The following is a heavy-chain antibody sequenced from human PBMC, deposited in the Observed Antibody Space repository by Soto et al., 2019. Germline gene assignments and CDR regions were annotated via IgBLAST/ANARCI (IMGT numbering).Heavy chain of an antibody. V-gene: IGHV1-69*06. J-gene: IGHJ5*02. CDR1: GGTFSSYA. CDR3: ARRYSSSWVLFGWFDP. Sequence: GASVKVSCKASGGTFSSYAISWVRQAPGQGLEWMGGIIPIFGTANYAQKFQGRVTITADKSTSTAYMELSSLRSEDTAVYYCARRYSSSWVLFGWFDPWGQGTLVTVSS. CDR2: IIPIFGTA. D-gene: IGHD6-13*01.